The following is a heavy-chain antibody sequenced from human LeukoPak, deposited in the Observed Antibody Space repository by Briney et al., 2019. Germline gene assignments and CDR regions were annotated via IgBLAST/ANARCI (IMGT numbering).Heavy chain of an antibody. Sequence: AGGSLRLSCAASGFTFSDYYMNWIRQAPGKGLGWVSYISSSTIYTNYADSVKGRFTISRDNAKNSVYLQMNSLRADDTAVYYCARGASGSNDFDFWGQGTLVTVSS. V-gene: IGHV3-11*05. CDR3: ARGASGSNDFDF. CDR1: GFTFSDYY. D-gene: IGHD5-12*01. J-gene: IGHJ4*02. CDR2: ISSSTIYT.